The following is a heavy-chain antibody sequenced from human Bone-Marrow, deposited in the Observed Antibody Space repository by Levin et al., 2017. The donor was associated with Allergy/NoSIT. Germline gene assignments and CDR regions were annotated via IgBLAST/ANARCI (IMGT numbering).Heavy chain of an antibody. CDR2: INPNSGGT. CDR3: ARDSPSPGLRFLEWLLFY. V-gene: IGHV1-2*02. CDR1: GYTFTGYY. D-gene: IGHD3-3*01. J-gene: IGHJ4*02. Sequence: GESLKISCKASGYTFTGYYMHWVRQAPGQGLEWMGWINPNSGGTNYAQKFQGRVTMTRDTSISTAYMELSRLRSDDTAVYYCARDSPSPGLRFLEWLLFYWGQGTLVTVSS.